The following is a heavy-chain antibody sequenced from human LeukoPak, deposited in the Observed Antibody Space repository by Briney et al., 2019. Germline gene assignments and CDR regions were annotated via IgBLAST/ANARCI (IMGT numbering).Heavy chain of an antibody. V-gene: IGHV3-21*04. J-gene: IGHJ4*02. CDR1: GFTFSSSA. Sequence: GGSLRLSCAASGFTFSSSAMNWVRQAPGKGLEWVSSINNVGSHIYYADSVKGRFTISRDNSKNSLYLQMNSLRAEDTALYYCAKDITSHYDSSGYLDYWGQGTLVTVSS. CDR2: INNVGSHI. D-gene: IGHD3-22*01. CDR3: AKDITSHYDSSGYLDY.